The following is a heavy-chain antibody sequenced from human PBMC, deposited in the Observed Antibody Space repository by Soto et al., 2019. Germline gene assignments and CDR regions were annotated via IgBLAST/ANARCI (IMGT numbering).Heavy chain of an antibody. J-gene: IGHJ5*02. Sequence: PSETLSLTCAVYGGSFSGYYWSWIRQPPGKGLEWIGEINHSGSTNYNPSLKSRVTISVDTSKNQFSLKLSSVTAADTAVYYCARSKQRDSSWYVQWFDPWGQGTQVTVSS. CDR1: GGSFSGYY. CDR2: INHSGST. D-gene: IGHD6-13*01. V-gene: IGHV4-34*01. CDR3: ARSKQRDSSWYVQWFDP.